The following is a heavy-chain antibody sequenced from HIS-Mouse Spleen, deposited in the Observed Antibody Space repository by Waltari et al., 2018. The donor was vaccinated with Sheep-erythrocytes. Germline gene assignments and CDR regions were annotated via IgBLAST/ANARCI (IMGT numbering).Heavy chain of an antibody. D-gene: IGHD3-3*01. J-gene: IGHJ3*02. CDR1: GGSISSYH. CDR3: ARAYYDFWSGYYDAFDI. Sequence: QVQLQESGPGLVKPSETLSLTCTVSGGSISSYHWSWIRQPPGKGLEWIGYIYYSGSTNYNPSLKSRVTISVDTSKNQFSLKLSSVTAADTAVYYCARAYYDFWSGYYDAFDIWGQGTMVTVSS. CDR2: IYYSGST. V-gene: IGHV4-59*08.